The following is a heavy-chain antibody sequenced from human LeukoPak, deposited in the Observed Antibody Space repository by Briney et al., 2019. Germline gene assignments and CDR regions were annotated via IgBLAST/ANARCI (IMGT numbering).Heavy chain of an antibody. V-gene: IGHV4-59*12. CDR2: IYYSGST. CDR1: GGSISSYY. J-gene: IGHJ6*03. D-gene: IGHD6-13*01. Sequence: SETLSLTCTVSGGSISSYYWSWIRQPPGKGLEWIGYIYYSGSTNYNPSLKSRVTISVDTSKNQFSLKLSSVTAADTAVYYCARDSQSGQLVLSDSYYYMDVWGKGTTVTISS. CDR3: ARDSQSGQLVLSDSYYYMDV.